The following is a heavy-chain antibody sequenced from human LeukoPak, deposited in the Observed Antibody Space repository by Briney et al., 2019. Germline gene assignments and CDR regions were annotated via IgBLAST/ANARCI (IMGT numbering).Heavy chain of an antibody. V-gene: IGHV1-46*01. CDR3: ARARHCSSTSCYTSYYFDY. J-gene: IGHJ4*02. D-gene: IGHD2-2*02. Sequence: ASVKVSCKASGYTFTSYYMHWVRQSPGQGLEWMGIINPGGGSTSYAQKFQGRVTMTRDTSTSTVYMELSSLRSEDTAVYYCARARHCSSTSCYTSYYFDYWGQGTLVTVSS. CDR2: INPGGGST. CDR1: GYTFTSYY.